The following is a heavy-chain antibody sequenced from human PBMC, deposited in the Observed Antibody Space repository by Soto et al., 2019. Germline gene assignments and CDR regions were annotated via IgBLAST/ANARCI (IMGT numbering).Heavy chain of an antibody. CDR2: IKQDEREQ. CDR1: GFTFSNYW. J-gene: IGHJ5*01. D-gene: IGHD2-2*01. V-gene: IGHV3-7*03. Sequence: GASLRLSCAASGFTFSNYWMSWLRQAPGKGLEWVANIKQDEREQYYVDSVKGRFTISRDNAKSSLYLQMNSLRAEETAVYYRAGYCSSISCTPLHGYSWGHRTLVTLS. CDR3: AGYCSSISCTPLHGYS.